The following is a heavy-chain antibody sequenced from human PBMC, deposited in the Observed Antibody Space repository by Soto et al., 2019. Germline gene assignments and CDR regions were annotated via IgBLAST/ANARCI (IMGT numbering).Heavy chain of an antibody. CDR2: INPSGGST. CDR3: ARGYYDILTGYLFSYFDY. J-gene: IGHJ4*02. D-gene: IGHD3-9*01. V-gene: IGHV1-46*01. CDR1: GYAFTSYY. Sequence: GASVKVSCKASGYAFTSYYMHWVRQAPGQGLEWMGIINPSGGSTNYAQKLQGRVTMTTDTSTSTAYMELRSLRSDDTAVYYCARGYYDILTGYLFSYFDYWGQGTLVTVSS.